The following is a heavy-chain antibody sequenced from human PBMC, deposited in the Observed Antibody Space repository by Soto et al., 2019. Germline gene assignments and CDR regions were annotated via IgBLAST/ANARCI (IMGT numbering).Heavy chain of an antibody. CDR3: VKDGSSGWPYYYGMDV. CDR1: GFTFSSYV. CDR2: ISYDGRNK. V-gene: IGHV3-30*18. D-gene: IGHD6-19*01. Sequence: PGGSLRLSCAASGFTFSSYVMHWVRQAPGKGLEWVAVISYDGRNKYYADSVKGRFTISRDNSKNTLYLQMSSLRAEDTAVYYCVKDGSSGWPYYYGMDVWGKGTTVTAPQ. J-gene: IGHJ6*04.